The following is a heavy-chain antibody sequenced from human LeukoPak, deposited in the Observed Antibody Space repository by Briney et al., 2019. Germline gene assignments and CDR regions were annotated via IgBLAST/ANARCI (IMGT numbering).Heavy chain of an antibody. CDR1: GGSISSYY. J-gene: IGHJ3*02. CDR2: IYYSGST. V-gene: IGHV4-59*01. D-gene: IGHD3-22*01. CDR3: ARVIRYYYDSSSYDAFDI. Sequence: KASESLSLTCTVSGGSISSYYWSWIRQPPGKGLEWIGYIYYSGSTNYNPSLKSRVTISVDTSKNQFSLKLSSVTAADTAVYYCARVIRYYYDSSSYDAFDIWGQGTMVTVSS.